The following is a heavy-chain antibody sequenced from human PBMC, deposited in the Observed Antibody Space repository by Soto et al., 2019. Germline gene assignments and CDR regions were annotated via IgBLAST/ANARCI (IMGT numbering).Heavy chain of an antibody. CDR2: IYDSGST. CDR1: GGSISSYY. V-gene: IGHV4-59*12. Sequence: SETLSLTCTVSGGSISSYYWSWIRQPPGKGLEWIGYIYDSGSTYYNPSLKSRLTISVDTSKNQFSLRLSSVTAADTAVYYCAREIMPLTNDWYFDLWGRGTLVTVSS. CDR3: AREIMPLTNDWYFDL. D-gene: IGHD2-8*01. J-gene: IGHJ2*01.